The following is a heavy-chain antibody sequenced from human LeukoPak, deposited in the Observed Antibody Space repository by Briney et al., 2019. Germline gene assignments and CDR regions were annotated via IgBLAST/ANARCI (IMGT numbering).Heavy chain of an antibody. CDR2: INHSGTT. D-gene: IGHD3-10*01. V-gene: IGHV4-34*01. CDR1: GVSFSGYY. Sequence: SETLSLTCAVYGVSFSGYYWSWIRQPPGKGLEWIGEINHSGTTNYNPSLKSRITISVDTSKNQFSLRLSSVTAADTAVYYCARGRGPLYWYFDLWGRGTLVTVSS. CDR3: ARGRGPLYWYFDL. J-gene: IGHJ2*01.